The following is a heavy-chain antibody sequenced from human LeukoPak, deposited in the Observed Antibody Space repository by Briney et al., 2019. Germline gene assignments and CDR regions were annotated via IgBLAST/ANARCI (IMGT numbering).Heavy chain of an antibody. CDR3: ARTGGSYYGPFDY. CDR1: GGSISSYY. Sequence: SETLSLTCTVSGGSISSYYWSWIRQPPGKGLEWIGYIYYSGSTNYNPSIKSRVTISVDTSKNQFSLKLSSVTAADTAVYYCARTGGSYYGPFDYWGQGTLVTVSS. J-gene: IGHJ4*02. D-gene: IGHD1-26*01. CDR2: IYYSGST. V-gene: IGHV4-59*01.